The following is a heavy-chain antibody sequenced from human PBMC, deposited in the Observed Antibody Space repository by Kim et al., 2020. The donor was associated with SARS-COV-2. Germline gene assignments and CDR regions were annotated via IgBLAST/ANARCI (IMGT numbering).Heavy chain of an antibody. V-gene: IGHV2-5*01. Sequence: SPSLKSRLTITKDTSKNQVVLTMTNMDPVDTATYYCAHRLVLTGRSSFDYWGQGTLVTVSS. J-gene: IGHJ4*02. D-gene: IGHD1-20*01. CDR3: AHRLVLTGRSSFDY.